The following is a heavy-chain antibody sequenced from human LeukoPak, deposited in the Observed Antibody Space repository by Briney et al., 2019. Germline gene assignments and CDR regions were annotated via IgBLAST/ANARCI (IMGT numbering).Heavy chain of an antibody. CDR1: GFTFSNYW. V-gene: IGHV3-23*01. CDR3: ARDYYDSGSYGGISFDY. CDR2: INNHDGNT. Sequence: GGSLRLSCAAPGFTFSNYWMTWVRQAPGKGLEWVSGINNHDGNTYNAGSVKGRFIISRDDSKNTLYLQMYSLRAEDTAVYYCARDYYDSGSYGGISFDYWGQGTVVIVSS. D-gene: IGHD3-10*01. J-gene: IGHJ4*02.